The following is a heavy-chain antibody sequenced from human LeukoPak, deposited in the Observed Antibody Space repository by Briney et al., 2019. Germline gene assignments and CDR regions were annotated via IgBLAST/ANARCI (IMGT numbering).Heavy chain of an antibody. J-gene: IGHJ4*02. Sequence: PGGSLRLSRAASGFTVSSNYMSWVRQAPGKGLEWVSVIYSGGSTYYADSVKGRFTISRDNSKNTLYLQMNSLRAEDTAVYYCARESCSSTSCFSFDYWGQGTLVTVSS. CDR2: IYSGGST. CDR3: ARESCSSTSCFSFDY. D-gene: IGHD2-2*01. V-gene: IGHV3-66*02. CDR1: GFTVSSNY.